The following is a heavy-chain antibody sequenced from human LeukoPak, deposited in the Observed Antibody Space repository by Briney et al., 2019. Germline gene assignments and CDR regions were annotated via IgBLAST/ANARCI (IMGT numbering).Heavy chain of an antibody. D-gene: IGHD3-10*01. CDR1: RFNFSDYS. CDR2: ISSSRTYL. Sequence: GGSLRLSCAASRFNFSDYSMNWVRQAPGKGLEWVSTISSSRTYLNYADSVKGRFTISRDNAKNSVYLQMNSLRAEDTAVYYCEKDGVRNSYGSGGGGYFGYWGQGTLVTVSS. CDR3: EKDGVRNSYGSGGGGYFGY. J-gene: IGHJ4*02. V-gene: IGHV3-21*06.